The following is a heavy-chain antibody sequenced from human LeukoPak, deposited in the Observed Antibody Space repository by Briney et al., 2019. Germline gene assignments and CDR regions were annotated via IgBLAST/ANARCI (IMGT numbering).Heavy chain of an antibody. Sequence: GESLQISCKGSGYSFTSYWIGWARQMPGRGLEWMGIIYPGDSDTGFSPSFQGQVTISADKSISTAYLQWSSLKASDTAMYYCARTPSSRVTKLDYWGQGTLVTVSS. CDR3: ARTPSSRVTKLDY. V-gene: IGHV5-51*01. CDR1: GYSFTSYW. D-gene: IGHD2-2*01. CDR2: IYPGDSDT. J-gene: IGHJ4*02.